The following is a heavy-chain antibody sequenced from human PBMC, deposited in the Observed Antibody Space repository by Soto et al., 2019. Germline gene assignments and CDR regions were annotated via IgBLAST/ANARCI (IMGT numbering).Heavy chain of an antibody. D-gene: IGHD5-12*01. CDR3: ARARGIVATTSFDY. V-gene: IGHV1-69*02. CDR1: GGTFSSYT. CDR2: IIPILGIA. Sequence: QVQLVQSGAEVKKPGSSVKVSCKASGGTFSSYTISWVRQAPGQGLEWMGRIIPILGIANYAQKFQGRVTITADKATSTAYTELSSLRSEDMAVYYCARARGIVATTSFDYWDQGTLVTVSS. J-gene: IGHJ4*02.